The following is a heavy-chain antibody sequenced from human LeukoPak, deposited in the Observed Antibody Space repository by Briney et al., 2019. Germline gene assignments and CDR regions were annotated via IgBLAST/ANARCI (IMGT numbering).Heavy chain of an antibody. V-gene: IGHV1-69*04. CDR1: GGTFSSYA. Sequence: SVKVSCKASGGTFSSYAISWVRQAPGQGLEWMGRIIPILGIANYAQKFQGRVTITADKSTSTAYMELSSLRSEDTAVYYCARDGVERWLHLQFRRDAFDIWGQGTMVTVSS. D-gene: IGHD5-24*01. CDR2: IIPILGIA. J-gene: IGHJ3*02. CDR3: ARDGVERWLHLQFRRDAFDI.